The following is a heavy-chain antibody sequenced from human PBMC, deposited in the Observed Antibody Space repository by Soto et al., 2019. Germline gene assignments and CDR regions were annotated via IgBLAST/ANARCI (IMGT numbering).Heavy chain of an antibody. V-gene: IGHV3-30-3*01. Sequence: VQLVESGGGLVQPGGSLRLSCAASGFTFSSYAMHWVRQAPGKGLEWVAVISYDGSNKYYADSVKGRFTISRDNSKNTLYLQMNSLRAEDTAVYYCARNRRITMIGGDYYGMDVWGQGTTVTVSS. CDR2: ISYDGSNK. D-gene: IGHD3-22*01. CDR3: ARNRRITMIGGDYYGMDV. CDR1: GFTFSSYA. J-gene: IGHJ6*02.